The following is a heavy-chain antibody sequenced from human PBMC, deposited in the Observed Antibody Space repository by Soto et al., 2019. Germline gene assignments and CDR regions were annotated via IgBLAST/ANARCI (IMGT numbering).Heavy chain of an antibody. CDR1: GDSFSKYT. J-gene: IGHJ5*02. D-gene: IGHD3-3*01. CDR3: ARELSRVFWSDNWFDP. CDR2: VIPRFGTT. Sequence: SVKVSCKASGDSFSKYTVNWVRQAPRQGLEWVGGVIPRFGTTNFAPTLQGRVTITADQSMNTVYMELSSLRAEDTALYYCARELSRVFWSDNWFDPWGQGTLVTVSS. V-gene: IGHV1-69*13.